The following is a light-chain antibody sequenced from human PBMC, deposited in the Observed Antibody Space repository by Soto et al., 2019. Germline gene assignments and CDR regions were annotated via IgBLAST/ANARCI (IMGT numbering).Light chain of an antibody. CDR3: QQLNSYPRT. V-gene: IGKV1-9*01. Sequence: DVHMTQSPSTLSASVGDRVTITCRASQGISSYLAWYQQKPGKAPELLIYAASTLQSGVPSRFSGSGSGTDFTLTISSLQPEDFATYYCQQLNSYPRTFGQGTKVDIK. J-gene: IGKJ1*01. CDR2: AAS. CDR1: QGISSY.